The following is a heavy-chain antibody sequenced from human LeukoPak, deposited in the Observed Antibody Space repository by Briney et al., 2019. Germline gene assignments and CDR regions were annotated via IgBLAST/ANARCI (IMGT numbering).Heavy chain of an antibody. CDR2: IWYDGSNK. J-gene: IGHJ6*04. Sequence: SGGSLRLSCAASGFTFSSYGMHWVRQAPGKGLEWVAVIWYDGSNKYYADSVKGRFTISRDNSKNTLHLQMNSLRAEDTAVYYCASGLWFGELRYYYYGMDVWGKGTTVTVSS. CDR3: ASGLWFGELRYYYYGMDV. V-gene: IGHV3-33*01. CDR1: GFTFSSYG. D-gene: IGHD3-10*01.